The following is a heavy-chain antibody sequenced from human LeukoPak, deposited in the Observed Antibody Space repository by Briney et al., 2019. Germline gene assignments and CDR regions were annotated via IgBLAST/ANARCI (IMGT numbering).Heavy chain of an antibody. D-gene: IGHD6-6*01. CDR2: ISGSGGST. CDR3: AKTGPLAARPKFDY. V-gene: IGHV3-23*01. J-gene: IGHJ4*02. CDR1: GFIFSSYA. Sequence: GGSLRLSCAASGFIFSSYAMTWVRQAPGKGLEWVSTISGSGGSTYYADSVKGRFTISRDNSKNTLYLQMNSLRAEDTAVYYCAKTGPLAARPKFDYWGQGTLVTVPS.